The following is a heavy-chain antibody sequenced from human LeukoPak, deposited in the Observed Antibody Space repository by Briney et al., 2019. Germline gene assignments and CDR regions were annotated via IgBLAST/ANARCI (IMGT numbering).Heavy chain of an antibody. Sequence: TSETLSLTCAVYGGSFSGYYWSWIRQPAGKGLEWIGRIHKSGSTNYNPSLKSRVTMSVDTSKNQLSLKLSSVTAADTAVYYCARDRYYYDSSGYYAFDIWGQGTMVTVSS. V-gene: IGHV4-4*07. D-gene: IGHD3-22*01. CDR1: GGSFSGYY. J-gene: IGHJ3*02. CDR2: IHKSGST. CDR3: ARDRYYYDSSGYYAFDI.